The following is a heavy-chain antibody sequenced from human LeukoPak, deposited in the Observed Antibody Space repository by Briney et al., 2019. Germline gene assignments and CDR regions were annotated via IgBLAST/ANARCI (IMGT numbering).Heavy chain of an antibody. CDR3: AKDFWEMSTTDY. CDR1: GFTFSSYG. CDR2: ISYDGSNK. J-gene: IGHJ4*02. D-gene: IGHD5-24*01. V-gene: IGHV3-30*18. Sequence: GRSLRLSCAASGFTFSSYGMHWVRQAPGKGLEWVAVISYDGSNKYYADSVKGRFTISRDNSKNTLYLEMTSLRAEDTAVYYCAKDFWEMSTTDYWGQGTLVTVSS.